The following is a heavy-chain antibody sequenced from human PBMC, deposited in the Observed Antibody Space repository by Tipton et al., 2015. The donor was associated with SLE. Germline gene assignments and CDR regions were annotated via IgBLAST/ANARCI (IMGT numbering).Heavy chain of an antibody. J-gene: IGHJ4*02. CDR2: VDYSGIT. D-gene: IGHD2-15*01. Sequence: LRLSCTVSGGSISGHYWNWIRQPPGKGLEWIGYVDYSGITNYNPSLKSRVTMSIDTSKNQFALMVSSVTTADTAVYYCARARREVVVVDYWGQGTLVTVSS. CDR3: ARARREVVVVDY. V-gene: IGHV4-59*11. CDR1: GGSISGHY.